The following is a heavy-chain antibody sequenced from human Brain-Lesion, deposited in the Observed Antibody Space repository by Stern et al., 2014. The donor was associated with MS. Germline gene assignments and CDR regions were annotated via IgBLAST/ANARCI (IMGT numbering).Heavy chain of an antibody. J-gene: IGHJ4*02. CDR2: IYYSGFT. CDR3: ARHDSVPRPSQLYSARDRGPGYFDY. CDR1: GGSISSSTYY. V-gene: IGHV4-39*01. Sequence: QVQLQESGPGLVKPSETLSLTCTVSGGSISSSTYYWAWIRQPPGKGLEWIGDIYYSGFTYYNPSLKRRFTIYLDMSKTQFSLRLSSVTAADTAIYYCARHDSVPRPSQLYSARDRGPGYFDYWGQGTLVTVSS. D-gene: IGHD1-26*01.